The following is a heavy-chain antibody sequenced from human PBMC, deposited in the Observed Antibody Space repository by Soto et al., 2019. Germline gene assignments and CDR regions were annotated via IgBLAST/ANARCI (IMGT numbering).Heavy chain of an antibody. D-gene: IGHD2-15*01. CDR1: GITIRNYP. Sequence: GGSLRLSCAASGITIRNYPMSWVRQAPGKGLDWVSGISGSGDRTYYADSAKGRFTISKDFSKNSLSLQLDSLRVEDTAVYFCVKDDGGNPSTEPHWGQGTLVTVS. CDR2: ISGSGDRT. J-gene: IGHJ4*02. CDR3: VKDDGGNPSTEPH. V-gene: IGHV3-23*01.